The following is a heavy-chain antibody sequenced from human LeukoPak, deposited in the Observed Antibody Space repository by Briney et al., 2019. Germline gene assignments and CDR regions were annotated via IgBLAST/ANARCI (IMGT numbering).Heavy chain of an antibody. CDR3: ARAHPIIMVRGVINWFDP. CDR2: IYYSGST. J-gene: IGHJ5*02. Sequence: SETLSLTCTVSGGSISSYYWSWIRQPPGKGLEWIGYIYYSGSTNYNPSLKSRVTISVDTSKNQFSLKLSSVTAADTAVYYCARAHPIIMVRGVINWFDPWGQGTLVTVSS. CDR1: GGSISSYY. D-gene: IGHD3-10*01. V-gene: IGHV4-59*01.